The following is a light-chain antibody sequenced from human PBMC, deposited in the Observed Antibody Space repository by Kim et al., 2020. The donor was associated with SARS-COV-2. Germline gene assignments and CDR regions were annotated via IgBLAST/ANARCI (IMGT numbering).Light chain of an antibody. CDR2: TAS. J-gene: IGKJ2*01. Sequence: EIVLTQSPGTLSLSPGERATLSCRASQSVKSNYLAWYQRRPGQAPRLLVYTASNRATGIPDRFSGSGSGTDFTLTISRLEPEDFAVYYCQQYGNSHTFGQGTKLEI. CDR1: QSVKSNY. CDR3: QQYGNSHT. V-gene: IGKV3-20*01.